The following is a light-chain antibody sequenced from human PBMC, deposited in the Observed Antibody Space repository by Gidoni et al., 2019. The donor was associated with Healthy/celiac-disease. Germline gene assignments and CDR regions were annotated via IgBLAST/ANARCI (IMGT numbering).Light chain of an antibody. CDR2: WAS. CDR1: QSVLYSSNNKNY. Sequence: GERATINCKSSQSVLYSSNNKNYLAWYQQKPGQPPKLLIYWASTRESGVPDRFSGSGSGTDFTLTISSLRAEDVAVYYCQQYYSTPYTFGQGTKLEIK. V-gene: IGKV4-1*01. CDR3: QQYYSTPYT. J-gene: IGKJ2*01.